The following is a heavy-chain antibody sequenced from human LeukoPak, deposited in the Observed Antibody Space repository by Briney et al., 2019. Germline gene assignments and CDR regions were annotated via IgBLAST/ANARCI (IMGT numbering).Heavy chain of an antibody. CDR1: GFTFSSYA. CDR2: MSYDGSNK. J-gene: IGHJ5*02. Sequence: GGSLRLSCAASGFTFSSYAMHWVRQAPGKGLEWVAVMSYDGSNKYYADSVKGRFTISRDNSKNTLYLQMNSLRPGDTAVYYCARTLTMLSWFDPWGQGTLVTVSS. CDR3: ARTLTMLSWFDP. V-gene: IGHV3-30-3*01. D-gene: IGHD4/OR15-4a*01.